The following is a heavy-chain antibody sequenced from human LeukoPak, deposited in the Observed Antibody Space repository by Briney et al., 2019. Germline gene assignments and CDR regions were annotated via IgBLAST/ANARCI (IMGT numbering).Heavy chain of an antibody. CDR1: GYSFTSYW. CDR2: IYPGDSDT. J-gene: IGHJ1*01. D-gene: IGHD3-10*01. Sequence: GESLKISCKGSGYSFTSYWIGWVRQMPGKGLERMGIIYPGDSDTRYSPSFQGQVTISADKSISTAYLQWSSLKASDTAMYYCARQISMVRGVIDFQHWGQGTLVTVSS. V-gene: IGHV5-51*01. CDR3: ARQISMVRGVIDFQH.